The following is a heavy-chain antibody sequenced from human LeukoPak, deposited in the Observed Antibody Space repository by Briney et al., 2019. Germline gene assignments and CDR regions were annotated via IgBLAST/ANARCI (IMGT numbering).Heavy chain of an antibody. Sequence: SETLSLTCAVYGGSFSGYYWSWIRQPPGKGLEWIGYIYYSGSTNYNPSLKSRVTISVDTSKNQFSLKLSSVTAADTAVYYCAGGSSSWYFGYWGQGTLVTVSS. J-gene: IGHJ4*02. V-gene: IGHV4-59*08. CDR2: IYYSGST. CDR1: GGSFSGYY. CDR3: AGGSSSWYFGY. D-gene: IGHD6-13*01.